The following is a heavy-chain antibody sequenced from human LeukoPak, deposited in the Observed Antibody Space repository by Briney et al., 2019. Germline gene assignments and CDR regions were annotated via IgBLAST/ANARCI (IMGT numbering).Heavy chain of an antibody. V-gene: IGHV4-34*01. D-gene: IGHD2-2*01. CDR2: INHSGST. CDR1: GGSFSGYY. Sequence: TSETLSLTCSVYGGSFSGYYWSWIRQPPGKGLEWIGEINHSGSTNYNPSLKSRVTISVDTSKNQFSLKLSSVTAADTAVSYCARAQKGYQLLLRRVSGFDPWGQGTLVTVSS. CDR3: ARAQKGYQLLLRRVSGFDP. J-gene: IGHJ5*02.